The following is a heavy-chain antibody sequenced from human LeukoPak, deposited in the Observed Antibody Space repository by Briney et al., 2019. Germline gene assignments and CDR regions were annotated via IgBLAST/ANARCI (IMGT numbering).Heavy chain of an antibody. CDR3: ARGGYSSGRNWFDP. J-gene: IGHJ5*02. CDR2: INHSGST. CDR1: GFTFSSHD. D-gene: IGHD6-19*01. V-gene: IGHV4-34*01. Sequence: GSLRLSCAATGFTFSSHDITWVRQPPGKGLEWIGEINHSGSTNYNPSLKSRVTISVDTSKNQFSLKLSSVTAADTAVYYCARGGYSSGRNWFDPWGQGTLVTVSS.